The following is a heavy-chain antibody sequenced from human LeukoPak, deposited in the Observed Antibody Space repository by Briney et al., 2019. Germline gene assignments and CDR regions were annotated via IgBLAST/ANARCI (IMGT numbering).Heavy chain of an antibody. CDR1: GFTFSDHF. D-gene: IGHD6-19*01. Sequence: GGSLSLSCVVSGFTFSDHFLDWVRQAPGKGREWVGRSRNKAKSYTTEYAASVKGRFTISRDDSKNSLYLQMNSLKTEDTAVYYCVRVGSVAGSDYLDYWGQGTLVTVSS. V-gene: IGHV3-72*01. CDR3: VRVGSVAGSDYLDY. CDR2: SRNKAKSYTT. J-gene: IGHJ4*02.